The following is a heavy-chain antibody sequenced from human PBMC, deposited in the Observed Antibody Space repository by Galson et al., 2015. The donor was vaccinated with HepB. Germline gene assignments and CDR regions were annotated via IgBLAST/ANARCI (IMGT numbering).Heavy chain of an antibody. CDR2: IYPGDSDT. V-gene: IGHV5-51*01. CDR1: GYSFTSYW. J-gene: IGHJ3*02. Sequence: QSGAEVKKPGESLKISCKGSGYSFTSYWIGWVRQMPGKGLEWMGIIYPGDSDTRYSPSFQGQVTISADKSISTAYLQWSSLKASDTAMYYCARPRPAAGPPHAFDIWGQGTMVTVSS. CDR3: ARPRPAAGPPHAFDI. D-gene: IGHD6-13*01.